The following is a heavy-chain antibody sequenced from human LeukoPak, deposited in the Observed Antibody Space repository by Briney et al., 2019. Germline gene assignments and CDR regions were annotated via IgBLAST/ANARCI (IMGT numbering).Heavy chain of an antibody. J-gene: IGHJ4*02. CDR1: GFTVSSNY. CDR3: VSHSDTLTSYSFDY. V-gene: IGHV3-53*01. CDR2: IYSDGRT. D-gene: IGHD3-9*01. Sequence: GGSLGLSCAASGFTVSSNYMSWVRQAPGKGLEWVSIIYSDGRTHYTDSVKGRFTISRDNSKNTMSLQMNSLRADDAAVYYCVSHSDTLTSYSFDYWGQGTLVTVSS.